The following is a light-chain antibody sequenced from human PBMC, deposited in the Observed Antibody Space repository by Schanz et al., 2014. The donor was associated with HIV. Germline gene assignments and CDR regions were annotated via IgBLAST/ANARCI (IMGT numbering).Light chain of an antibody. J-gene: IGKJ1*01. CDR3: QQYGSSPQGT. CDR2: GAS. CDR1: QSVTSSY. Sequence: EIVLTQSPGTLSLSPGERATLSCRASQSVTSSYLAWYQQKPGQAPRLLIYGASSRATGIPDRFSGSGSGTDFPLTISRLDPEDFAVYYCQQYGSSPQGTFGQGTKVEIK. V-gene: IGKV3-20*01.